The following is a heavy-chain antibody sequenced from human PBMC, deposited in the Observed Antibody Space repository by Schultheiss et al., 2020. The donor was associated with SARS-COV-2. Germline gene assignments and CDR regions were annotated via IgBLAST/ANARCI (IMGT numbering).Heavy chain of an antibody. Sequence: SETLSLTCTVSGGSISSGGYSWTWIRQPAGKGLEWIGRFYTGGSTNYNPSLKSRVTISVDTSKNQFSLKLSSVTAADTAVYYCARVGIAAAGPYFDYWGQGTLVTVSS. D-gene: IGHD6-13*01. CDR3: ARVGIAAAGPYFDY. CDR2: FYTGGST. V-gene: IGHV4-61*02. CDR1: GGSISSGGYS. J-gene: IGHJ4*02.